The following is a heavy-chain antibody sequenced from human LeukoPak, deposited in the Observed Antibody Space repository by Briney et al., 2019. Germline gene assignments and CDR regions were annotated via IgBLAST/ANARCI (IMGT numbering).Heavy chain of an antibody. CDR2: IYYSGST. CDR1: GGSISSGDYY. CDR3: ARGYYMGAADY. J-gene: IGHJ4*02. Sequence: SETLSLTCAVFGGSISSGDYYWSWIRQPPGKGLEWIGYIYYSGSTYYNPSLKSRVTISVDTSKNQFSLKLSSVTAADTAVYYCARGYYMGAADYWGQGTLVTVSS. D-gene: IGHD1-26*01. V-gene: IGHV4-30-4*08.